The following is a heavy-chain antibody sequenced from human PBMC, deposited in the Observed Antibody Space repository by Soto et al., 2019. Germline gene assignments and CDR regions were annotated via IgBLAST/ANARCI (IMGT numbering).Heavy chain of an antibody. CDR3: ARVAGTIFGVALDY. V-gene: IGHV3-48*01. CDR2: ISSSSSTI. CDR1: GFTFSSYS. J-gene: IGHJ4*02. D-gene: IGHD3-3*01. Sequence: GGSLRLSCAASGFTFSSYSMNWVRQAPGKGLEWVSYISSSSSTIYYADSVKGRFTISRDNAKNSLYLQMNSLRAEDTAVYYCARVAGTIFGVALDYWGQGTLVTVSS.